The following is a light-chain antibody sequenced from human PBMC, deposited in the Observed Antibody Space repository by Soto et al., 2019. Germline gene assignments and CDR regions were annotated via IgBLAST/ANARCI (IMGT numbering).Light chain of an antibody. CDR2: RAS. V-gene: IGKV1-5*03. J-gene: IGKJ1*01. Sequence: DIQMTQSPSTLFASVGDRVTITCRASQSISSCLAWYQQKPGKAPKLLIYRASTLERGVPSRFSGSGSGTEFTLTISSLQPDDXATYYXLQCNSYPRTFGQGTKVEVK. CDR3: LQCNSYPRT. CDR1: QSISSC.